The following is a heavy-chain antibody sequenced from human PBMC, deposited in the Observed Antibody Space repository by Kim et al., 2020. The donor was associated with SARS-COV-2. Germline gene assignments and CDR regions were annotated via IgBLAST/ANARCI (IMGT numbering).Heavy chain of an antibody. Sequence: ASVKVSCKASGYTFTGYYMHWVRQAPGQGLEWMGWINPNSGGTNYAQKFQGRVTMTRDTSISTAYMELSRLRSDDTAVYYCARDLDLDLEMATEGGYWGQGTLVTVSS. V-gene: IGHV1-2*02. CDR1: GYTFTGYY. J-gene: IGHJ4*02. D-gene: IGHD5-12*01. CDR3: ARDLDLDLEMATEGGY. CDR2: INPNSGGT.